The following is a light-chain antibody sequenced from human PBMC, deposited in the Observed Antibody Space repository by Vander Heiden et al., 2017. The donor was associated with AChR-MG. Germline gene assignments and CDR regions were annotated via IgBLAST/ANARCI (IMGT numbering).Light chain of an antibody. Sequence: SYELTQPPSVSVSPGQTASITCSGDKLGDKYACWYQQKPGQSHVLVIYQDSKRPSGIPERFSGSNSGNTATLTISGTQAMDEADYYCQAWDSSTLVVFGGGTKLTVL. CDR3: QAWDSSTLVV. V-gene: IGLV3-1*01. CDR2: QDS. J-gene: IGLJ2*01. CDR1: KLGDKY.